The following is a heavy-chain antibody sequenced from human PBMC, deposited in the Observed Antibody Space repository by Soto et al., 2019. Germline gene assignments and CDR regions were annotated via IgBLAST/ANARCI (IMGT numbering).Heavy chain of an antibody. J-gene: IGHJ4*02. Sequence: GGSLRLSCAAPGFTFTRYSMNWVRQAPGKGLEWVSSISSTTHYIYYADSMRGRFTISRDNAKNAVYLEMNSLRAEDTAVYYCARESEDLTSNFDYWGQGTLVTVSS. V-gene: IGHV3-21*06. CDR3: ARESEDLTSNFDY. CDR2: ISSTTHYI. CDR1: GFTFTRYS.